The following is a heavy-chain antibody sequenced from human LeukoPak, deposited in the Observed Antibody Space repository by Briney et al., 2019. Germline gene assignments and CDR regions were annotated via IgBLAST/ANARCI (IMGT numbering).Heavy chain of an antibody. CDR1: GFTFSSYA. D-gene: IGHD3-3*01. Sequence: PGGSLRLSCAASGFTFSSYAMSWVRQAPGKGLEWVSAISGSGGSTYYADSVKGRFTISRDNSKNTLYLQMNSLRAEDTAVYYCAKDSDFWSGYYRASYYYMGVWGKGTTVTVSS. CDR2: ISGSGGST. V-gene: IGHV3-23*01. CDR3: AKDSDFWSGYYRASYYYMGV. J-gene: IGHJ6*03.